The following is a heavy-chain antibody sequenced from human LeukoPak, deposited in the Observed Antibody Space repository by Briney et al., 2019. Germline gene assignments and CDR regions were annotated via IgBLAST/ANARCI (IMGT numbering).Heavy chain of an antibody. Sequence: PGGSLRLSCAASGFTFSSYGMHWVRQAPGKGREWGAATWYDGSNKYYADSVKGRFTISRDNSKNTLYLQMNSLRAEDTAVYYCARGGNDGSVSDTQPIDCWGQGTLVTVSS. V-gene: IGHV3-33*01. J-gene: IGHJ4*02. D-gene: IGHD3-10*01. CDR3: ARGGNDGSVSDTQPIDC. CDR1: GFTFSSYG. CDR2: TWYDGSNK.